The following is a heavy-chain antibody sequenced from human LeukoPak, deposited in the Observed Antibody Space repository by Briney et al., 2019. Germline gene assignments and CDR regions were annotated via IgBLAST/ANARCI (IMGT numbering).Heavy chain of an antibody. D-gene: IGHD4-11*01. V-gene: IGHV3-30*04. J-gene: IGHJ4*02. CDR2: ISYDGSNE. CDR3: ARAHPGDYSDFQFDY. Sequence: GGSLRLSCAASGFTFSSYVMHWVRQAPGKGLEWVAIISYDGSNEYYADSVKGRFTISRDNSKNTLYLQMNSLRAADTAVYYCARAHPGDYSDFQFDYWGQGTLVTVSS. CDR1: GFTFSSYV.